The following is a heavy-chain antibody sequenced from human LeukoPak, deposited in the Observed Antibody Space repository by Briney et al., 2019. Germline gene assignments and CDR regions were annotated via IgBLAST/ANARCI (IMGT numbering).Heavy chain of an antibody. Sequence: PGGSLRLSCAASGFTFRSYWMHWVRQAPGKGLVWVSRINSDGSSRSYADSVKGRFTISRDNAKNTLYLQMNSLRAEDTAVYYCARDVGATTIAAWFDPWGQGTLVTVSS. CDR3: ARDVGATTIAAWFDP. CDR2: INSDGSSR. CDR1: GFTFRSYW. J-gene: IGHJ5*02. D-gene: IGHD1-26*01. V-gene: IGHV3-74*01.